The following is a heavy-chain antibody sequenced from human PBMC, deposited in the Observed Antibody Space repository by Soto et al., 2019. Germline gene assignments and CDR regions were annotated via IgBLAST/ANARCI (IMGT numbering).Heavy chain of an antibody. D-gene: IGHD3-22*01. CDR1: GGSISSSSYY. Sequence: SETLSLTCTVSGGSISSSSYYWGWIRQPPGKGLEWIGSIYYSGSTYYNPSLKSRVTISVDTSKNQFSPKLSSVTAADTAVYYCARPRYYYDSSGYRADAFDIWGQGTMVTVSS. CDR3: ARPRYYYDSSGYRADAFDI. J-gene: IGHJ3*02. CDR2: IYYSGST. V-gene: IGHV4-39*01.